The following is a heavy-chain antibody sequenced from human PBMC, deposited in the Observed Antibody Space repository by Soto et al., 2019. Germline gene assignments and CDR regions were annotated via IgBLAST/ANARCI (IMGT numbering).Heavy chain of an antibody. J-gene: IGHJ6*02. CDR1: GGTFNNYP. D-gene: IGHD5-12*01. CDR3: ARGRGYSGDDHYYYFDMDV. CDR2: SIPIFGTA. Sequence: GASVKVSCKASGGTFNNYPITWVRQAPGEELEWMGGSIPIFGTANYAQKFQGRVTISVDESTSTAYMELSSLRSEDTAVYYCARGRGYSGDDHYYYFDMDVWGQGTTVTVSS. V-gene: IGHV1-69*13.